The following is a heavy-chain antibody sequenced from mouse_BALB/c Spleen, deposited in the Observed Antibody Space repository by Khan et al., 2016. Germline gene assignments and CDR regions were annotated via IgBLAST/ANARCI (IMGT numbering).Heavy chain of an antibody. CDR3: ASQYGSSYVGFAY. CDR1: GYAFTNCL. J-gene: IGHJ3*01. V-gene: IGHV1-54*01. Sequence: QVQLQQSGAELVRPGTSVKVSCKASGYAFTNCLIEWVKQRPGQGLEWIGVINPGSGGTNYNERFKGKATLTADNSSSTAYMQLSSLTSDDSAVYLYASQYGSSYVGFAYWGQGTLVTVSA. CDR2: INPGSGGT. D-gene: IGHD1-1*01.